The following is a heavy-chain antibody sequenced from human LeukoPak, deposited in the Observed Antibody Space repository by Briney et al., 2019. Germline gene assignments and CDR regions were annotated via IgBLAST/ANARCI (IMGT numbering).Heavy chain of an antibody. J-gene: IGHJ3*02. CDR1: GFTFDDYA. V-gene: IGHV3-9*01. D-gene: IGHD3-10*01. CDR3: ARGVIIVGNAFDI. Sequence: GRSLRLSCAASGFTFDDYAMHWVRQAPGKGLEWVSGISWNSGSIGYADSVKGRFTISRDNAKNSLYLQMNSLRAEDTALYYCARGVIIVGNAFDIWGQGTMVTVSS. CDR2: ISWNSGSI.